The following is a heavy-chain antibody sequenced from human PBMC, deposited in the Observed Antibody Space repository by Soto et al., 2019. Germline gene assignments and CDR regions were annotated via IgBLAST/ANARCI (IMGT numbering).Heavy chain of an antibody. CDR1: GCKFSNHG. D-gene: IGHD1-26*01. J-gene: IGHJ4*02. V-gene: IGHV3-23*01. CDR3: AKVKEGASDY. CDR2: ISGSGERT. Sequence: GGLLRHSSAAAGCKFSNHGSSWVLQAPGKGLEWVSIISGSGERTYYADSVKGRFTISRDNSKNTLYLQMNSLRAEDTAGYYCAKVKEGASDYWGQGTLVTVSS.